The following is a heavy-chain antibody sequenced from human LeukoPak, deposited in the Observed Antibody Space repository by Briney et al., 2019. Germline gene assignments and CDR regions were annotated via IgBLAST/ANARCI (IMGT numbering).Heavy chain of an antibody. Sequence: ASVKVSCKASGYTFTSYGISWVRQAPGQGLEWMGWISAYNGNTNYAQKLQGRVTMTTDTSTSTAYMELSSLRSEDTAVYYCARAAIRDYDILTGYYSLPGYWGQGTLVTVSS. CDR3: ARAAIRDYDILTGYYSLPGY. D-gene: IGHD3-9*01. CDR2: ISAYNGNT. J-gene: IGHJ4*02. V-gene: IGHV1-18*01. CDR1: GYTFTSYG.